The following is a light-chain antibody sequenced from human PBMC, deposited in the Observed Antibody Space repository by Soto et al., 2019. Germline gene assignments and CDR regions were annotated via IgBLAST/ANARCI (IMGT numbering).Light chain of an antibody. Sequence: QSALTQPRSVSGSPGQSVTISCAGTRNDVGTFNYVSWYRQLPGKAPKLMIFDVNERPSGVPDRFSGSKSGNTASLTISGLQTEDEADYYCSSPTGSNTGVFGGGTKLTVL. CDR3: SSPTGSNTGV. CDR2: DVN. CDR1: RNDVGTFNY. J-gene: IGLJ3*02. V-gene: IGLV2-11*01.